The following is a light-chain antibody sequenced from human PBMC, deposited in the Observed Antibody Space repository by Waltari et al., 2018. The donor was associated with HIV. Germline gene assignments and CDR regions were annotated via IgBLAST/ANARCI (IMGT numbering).Light chain of an antibody. CDR1: HIRSKS. J-gene: IGLJ2*01. CDR3: QVWNNSGDHSGGV. CDR2: DDS. V-gene: IGLV3-21*02. Sequence: SYVLTQAPSVSVAPGQTASIPCGGNHIRSKSVHSYQQTSGHAPVLAVHDDSDRPSGIPERFSGSNSGNTATLTISRVEAGDEADYYCQVWNNSGDHSGGVFGGGTKLTVL.